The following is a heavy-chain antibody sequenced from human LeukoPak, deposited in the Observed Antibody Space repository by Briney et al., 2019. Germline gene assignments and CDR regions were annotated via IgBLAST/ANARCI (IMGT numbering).Heavy chain of an antibody. V-gene: IGHV3-13*01. D-gene: IGHD5-12*01. Sequence: GGSLRLSCAASGFTLSSYDMHWVGQAQGKGLEWVSAIGTAGDTYYPGSVKGRFTISRENAKNSLYLQMNSLRAGDTAVYYCARGGSGYIDYWGQGTLVTVSS. CDR1: GFTLSSYD. J-gene: IGHJ4*02. CDR3: ARGGSGYIDY. CDR2: IGTAGDT.